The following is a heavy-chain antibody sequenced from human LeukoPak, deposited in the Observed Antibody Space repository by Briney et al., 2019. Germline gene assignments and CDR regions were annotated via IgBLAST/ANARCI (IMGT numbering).Heavy chain of an antibody. D-gene: IGHD3-22*01. Sequence: SETLSLTCTVSGDSMSNYYWSWIRQPAGKGLEWTGRIYTSGTTAYNPSLKSRVTMSMDKSKDQFSLKVTSVAAADTAIYYCARGMTFYYDSRGYYGALDIWGQGTMVTVSS. CDR2: IYTSGTT. CDR1: GDSMSNYY. J-gene: IGHJ3*02. V-gene: IGHV4-4*07. CDR3: ARGMTFYYDSRGYYGALDI.